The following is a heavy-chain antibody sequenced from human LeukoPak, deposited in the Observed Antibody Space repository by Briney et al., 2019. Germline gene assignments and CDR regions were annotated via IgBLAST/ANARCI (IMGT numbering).Heavy chain of an antibody. CDR2: VNPDGSDK. Sequence: PGGSLRLSCVTSGFTFSTYWMNWVRQAPGKGLEWVAIVNPDGSDKYYVDSVKGRFTISRDNAKNSLYLQMNSLRADDAAVYYCARDKWSGSVSSLFDPWGQGTLVTVSS. CDR3: ARDKWSGSVSSLFDP. CDR1: GFTFSTYW. J-gene: IGHJ5*02. V-gene: IGHV3-7*03. D-gene: IGHD1-1*01.